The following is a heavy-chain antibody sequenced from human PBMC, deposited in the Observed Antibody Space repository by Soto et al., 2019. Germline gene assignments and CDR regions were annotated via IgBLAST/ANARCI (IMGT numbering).Heavy chain of an antibody. CDR2: IKEDGSEK. D-gene: IGHD3-3*01. Sequence: EVQLVESGGGLVQPGGSLRLSCAASGFTFSWHWMSWVRQAPGKGLEWVTNIKEDGSEKYYADSVKGRFTVSRDNAKNSLSLEVRSLGAEDTALYYCARVDFWSGLWGLDSWGQGTLVTVSS. CDR1: GFTFSWHW. V-gene: IGHV3-7*01. J-gene: IGHJ4*02. CDR3: ARVDFWSGLWGLDS.